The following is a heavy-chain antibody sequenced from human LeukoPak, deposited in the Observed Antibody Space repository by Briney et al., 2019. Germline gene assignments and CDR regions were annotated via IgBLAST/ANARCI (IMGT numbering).Heavy chain of an antibody. D-gene: IGHD3-10*01. CDR2: MNPNNGNT. J-gene: IGHJ5*02. CDR3: VRDGEGVAISVNYWFDP. CDR1: GFTFTSYD. V-gene: IGHV1-8*01. Sequence: GASVKVSRKASGFTFTSYDINWVRQASGQGLEWMGWMNPNNGNTGYARKFQGRVTMTRDTSISTAYMELRGLRSEDTAVYYCVRDGEGVAISVNYWFDPWGQGTLVTVSS.